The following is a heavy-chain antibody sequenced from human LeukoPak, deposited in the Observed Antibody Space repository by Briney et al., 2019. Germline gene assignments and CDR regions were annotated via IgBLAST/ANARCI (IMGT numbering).Heavy chain of an antibody. CDR1: GGSISSSSYY. V-gene: IGHV4-39*07. J-gene: IGHJ3*02. CDR2: IYYSGST. D-gene: IGHD6-19*01. Sequence: PSETLSLTCTVSGGSISSSSYYWGWIRQPPGKGLEWIGSIYYSGSTYYNPSLKSRVTISVDTSKNQFSLKLSSVTAADTAVYYCARDEGQWLVPGGAFDIWGQGTMVTVSS. CDR3: ARDEGQWLVPGGAFDI.